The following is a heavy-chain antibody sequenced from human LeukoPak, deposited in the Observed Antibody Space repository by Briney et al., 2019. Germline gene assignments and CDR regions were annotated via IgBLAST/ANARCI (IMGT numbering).Heavy chain of an antibody. CDR2: MYYSGTT. V-gene: IGHV4-31*03. CDR1: GGSISSSGYY. J-gene: IGHJ5*02. CDR3: ARGEGYCSRTNCYGWFDP. D-gene: IGHD2-2*01. Sequence: SETLSLTCTVSGGSISSSGYYWNWIRQQPGKGLEWIAYMYYSGTTHYNPSLKSRVVISVDTSKKQSSLKLSSVTAADTAVYYCARGEGYCSRTNCYGWFDPWGQRSPVTLSP.